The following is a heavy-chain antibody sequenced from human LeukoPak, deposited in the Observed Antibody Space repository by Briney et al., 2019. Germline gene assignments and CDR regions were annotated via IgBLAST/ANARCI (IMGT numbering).Heavy chain of an antibody. CDR1: GYSFTSYW. Sequence: GESLKISCKGSGYSFTSYWIGWVRQMPGKGLEWMGIIYPGDSDTRYSPSFQGQVTISADKSISTAYLQWSSLKASDTAMYYCASSLVRPYYYYYGMDVWGQGTTVTVSS. J-gene: IGHJ6*02. V-gene: IGHV5-51*01. D-gene: IGHD6-6*01. CDR3: ASSLVRPYYYYYGMDV. CDR2: IYPGDSDT.